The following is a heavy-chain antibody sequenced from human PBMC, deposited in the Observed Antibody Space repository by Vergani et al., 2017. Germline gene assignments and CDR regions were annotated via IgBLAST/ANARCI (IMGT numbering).Heavy chain of an antibody. CDR2: IYYSGST. CDR1: GGSISSGGYY. V-gene: IGHV4-31*03. Sequence: QLQLQESGPGLVKPSQTLSLTCTVSGGSISSGGYYWSWIRQHPGKGLEWIGYIYYSGSTYYNPSLKSRVTISVDTSKNQFSLKLSSVTAADTAVYYCARGTGIGVRYFDLWGRGTLVTVSS. J-gene: IGHJ2*01. CDR3: ARGTGIGVRYFDL. D-gene: IGHD3-10*01.